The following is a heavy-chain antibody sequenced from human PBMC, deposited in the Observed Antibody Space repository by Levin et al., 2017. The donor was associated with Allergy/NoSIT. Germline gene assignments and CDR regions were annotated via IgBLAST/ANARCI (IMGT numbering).Heavy chain of an antibody. Sequence: TGGSLRLSCAASGFTFSSYGMHWVRQAPGKGLEWVAVIWYDGSNKYYADSVKGRFTISRDNSKNTLYLQMNSLRAEDTAVYYCARDLDPLLWFGELPGLVYWGQGTLVTVSS. CDR1: GFTFSSYG. V-gene: IGHV3-33*01. J-gene: IGHJ4*02. CDR2: IWYDGSNK. CDR3: ARDLDPLLWFGELPGLVY. D-gene: IGHD3-10*01.